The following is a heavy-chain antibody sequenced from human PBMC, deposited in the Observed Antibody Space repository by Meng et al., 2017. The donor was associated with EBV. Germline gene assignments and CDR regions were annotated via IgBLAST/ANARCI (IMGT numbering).Heavy chain of an antibody. D-gene: IGHD2-2*01. Sequence: LWLVGSGGGCVRPGGSLKLSCAASGFTFSGSAMHWVRQASGKGLEWVGRIRSKAKSYATAYAASVKGRFTISRDDSKNTAYLQMNSLKTEDTAVYYCTRMSSPLDYWGQGTLVTVSS. V-gene: IGHV3-73*02. J-gene: IGHJ4*02. CDR2: IRSKAKSYAT. CDR1: GFTFSGSA. CDR3: TRMSSPLDY.